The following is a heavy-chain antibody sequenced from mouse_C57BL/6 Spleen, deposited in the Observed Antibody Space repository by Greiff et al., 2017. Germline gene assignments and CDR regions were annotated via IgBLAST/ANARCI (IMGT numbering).Heavy chain of an antibody. CDR3: TRGPPITTVVALYYFDY. CDR1: GYTFTDYE. D-gene: IGHD1-1*01. J-gene: IGHJ2*01. V-gene: IGHV1-15*01. CDR2: IDPETGGT. Sequence: VQLQQSGAELVRPGASVTLSCKASGYTFTDYEMHWVKQTPVHGLEWIGAIDPETGGTAYNQKFKGKAILTADKSSSTAYMELRSLTSEDSAVYYCTRGPPITTVVALYYFDYWGQGTTLTVSS.